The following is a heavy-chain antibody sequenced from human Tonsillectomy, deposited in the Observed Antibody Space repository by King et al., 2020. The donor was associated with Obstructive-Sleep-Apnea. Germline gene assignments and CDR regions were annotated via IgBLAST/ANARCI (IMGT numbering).Heavy chain of an antibody. Sequence: VQLVESGGGVVQPGRSQRLSCAASGFTFSNYGMHWVRQAPGKGLEWVAVISYDGSNEYYADSVKGRFTISRDNSKNTLYLQMNSLRPEDTAVYYCAKDMIAAAATGGMDVWGQGTTVTVSS. J-gene: IGHJ6*02. CDR2: ISYDGSNE. D-gene: IGHD6-13*01. CDR1: GFTFSNYG. CDR3: AKDMIAAAATGGMDV. V-gene: IGHV3-30*18.